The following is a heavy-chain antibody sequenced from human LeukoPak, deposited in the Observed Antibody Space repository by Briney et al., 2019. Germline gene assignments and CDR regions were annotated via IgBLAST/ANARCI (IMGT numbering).Heavy chain of an antibody. V-gene: IGHV3-11*04. Sequence: LSLTCAVYGGSFSGYYWSWIRQPPGKGLEWVSYIDSSGSTIYYAESVKGRFTISRDNAKNSLYLQMSSLRAEDTSVYYCARDQTGTTAYFDYWGQGTLVTVSS. CDR2: IDSSGSTI. D-gene: IGHD1-7*01. CDR1: GGSFSGYY. J-gene: IGHJ4*02. CDR3: ARDQTGTTAYFDY.